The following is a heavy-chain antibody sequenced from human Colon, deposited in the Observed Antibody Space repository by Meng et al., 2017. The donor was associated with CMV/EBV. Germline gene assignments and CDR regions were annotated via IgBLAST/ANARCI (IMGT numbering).Heavy chain of an antibody. V-gene: IGHV3-66*03. CDR1: SNY. CDR2: ITGSGNT. Sequence: SNYMNWVRQAPGKGREWVSVITGSGNTHYADSVKGRFSISRDTSKNMVNLQMNNLRGEDAAVYYCAREPGHCSSTSCYTEGYYFDTWGQGTMVTVSS. J-gene: IGHJ4*02. CDR3: AREPGHCSSTSCYTEGYYFDT. D-gene: IGHD2-2*02.